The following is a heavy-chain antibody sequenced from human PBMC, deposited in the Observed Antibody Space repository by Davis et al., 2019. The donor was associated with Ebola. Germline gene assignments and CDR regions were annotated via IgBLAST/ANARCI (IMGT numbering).Heavy chain of an antibody. CDR3: ARIGTSDAFDI. J-gene: IGHJ3*02. D-gene: IGHD2-2*01. CDR1: GITFSSYA. Sequence: GESLKISCAASGITFSSYAMNWVRQAPGKGLEWVSSISSSSSYIYYADSVKGRFTISRDNAKNSLYLQMNSLRAEDTVVYYCARIGTSDAFDIWGQGTMVTVSS. V-gene: IGHV3-21*01. CDR2: ISSSSSYI.